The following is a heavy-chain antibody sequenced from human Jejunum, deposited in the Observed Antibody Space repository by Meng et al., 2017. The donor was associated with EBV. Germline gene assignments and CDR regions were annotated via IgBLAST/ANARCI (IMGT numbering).Heavy chain of an antibody. V-gene: IGHV4-34*02. D-gene: IGHD3-16*02. CDR3: ARVAFSYTTRSLDS. Sequence: GQLQQWGAGLWKPSGTLSLTCAVYRGSFSGYYWSWIRQHPGKGLEWIGEINHSGSTNYNPSLRSRVTISVETSKNQFSLRLNSVTAADTAVYYCARVAFSYTTRSLDSWGQGTLVTVSS. CDR2: INHSGST. J-gene: IGHJ4*02. CDR1: RGSFSGYY.